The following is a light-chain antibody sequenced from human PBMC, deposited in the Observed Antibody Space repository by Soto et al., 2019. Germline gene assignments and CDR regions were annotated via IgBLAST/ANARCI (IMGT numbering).Light chain of an antibody. V-gene: IGKV3-15*01. CDR1: QSITAK. J-gene: IGKJ1*01. CDR3: QQYSNWPKT. Sequence: IVMPQSPDTLSVSPGERATLSCRASQSITAKVVWYQQKSGQAPRLLIYGAFTRAAGVPARFSGSGSGTEFSLTISSLQSEDSAVYFCQQYSNWPKTFGQGTKVEIK. CDR2: GAF.